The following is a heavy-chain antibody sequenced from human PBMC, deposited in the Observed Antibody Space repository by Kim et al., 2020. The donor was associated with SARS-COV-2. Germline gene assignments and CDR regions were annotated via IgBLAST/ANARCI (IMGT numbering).Heavy chain of an antibody. CDR1: GFTFSSYW. J-gene: IGHJ6*02. CDR2: IKQDGSEK. V-gene: IGHV3-7*03. CDR3: ARDQFTMVREDDYYYYYGMDV. D-gene: IGHD3-10*01. Sequence: GGSLRLSCAASGFTFSSYWMSWVRQAPGKGLEWVANIKQDGSEKYYVDSVKGRFTISRDNAKNSLYLQMNSLRAEDTAVYYCARDQFTMVREDDYYYYYGMDVWGQGTTVTVSS.